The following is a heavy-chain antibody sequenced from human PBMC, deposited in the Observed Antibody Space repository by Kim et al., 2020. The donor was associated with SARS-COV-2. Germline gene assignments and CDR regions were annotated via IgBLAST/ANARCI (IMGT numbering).Heavy chain of an antibody. Sequence: WGSLRLSCAASGFTFSNAWMSWVRQAPGKGLEWVGRIKSKTDGGTTDYAAPVKGRFTISRDDSKNTLYLQMNSLKTEDTAVYYCTTLLRYFDWLAVKYYYYGMDAWGQGTTVTVSS. D-gene: IGHD3-9*01. CDR3: TTLLRYFDWLAVKYYYYGMDA. CDR1: GFTFSNAW. V-gene: IGHV3-15*01. J-gene: IGHJ6*02. CDR2: IKSKTDGGTT.